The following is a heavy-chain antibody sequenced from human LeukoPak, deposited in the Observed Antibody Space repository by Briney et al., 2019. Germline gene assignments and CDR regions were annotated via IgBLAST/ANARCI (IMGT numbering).Heavy chain of an antibody. CDR2: INHSGST. D-gene: IGHD3-3*02. Sequence: SETLSLTCAVYGGSFSGYYWSWLRQPPGKGLEWIGEINHSGSTNYNPSLKSRVTISVDTSKNQFSLKLSSVTAADTAVYYCARHFAGPGTYTPYYGMDVRGQRTTVTVS. CDR3: ARHFAGPGTYTPYYGMDV. J-gene: IGHJ6*02. V-gene: IGHV4-34*01. CDR1: GGSFSGYY.